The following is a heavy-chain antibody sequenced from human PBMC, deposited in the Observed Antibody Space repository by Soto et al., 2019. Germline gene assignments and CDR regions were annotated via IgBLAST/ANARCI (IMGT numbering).Heavy chain of an antibody. D-gene: IGHD1-1*01. J-gene: IGHJ4*02. CDR2: IKSKTAGATT. CDR1: GFTFSVAW. Sequence: EVQLVESGGGLVKPGGSLRLSCQASGFTFSVAWMSWVRQSPGKGLEWVGRIKSKTAGATTDYIAPVKGRFNISRDDSTNTVYLQMNSLRSDDTGIYFCTTGNCWGAQGIRVTVSS. CDR3: TTGNCW. V-gene: IGHV3-15*01.